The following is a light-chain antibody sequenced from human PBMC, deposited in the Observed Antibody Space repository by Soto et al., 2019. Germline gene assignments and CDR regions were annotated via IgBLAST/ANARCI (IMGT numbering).Light chain of an antibody. Sequence: EIVMTQSPDTLSVSPGERATLSCRASQSVSNNYLAWYQQKPGQAPRLLIYGASNRATGIPDRFSGSGSGTDFTLTISRLEPEDFAEYYCQQYGSSGTFGQGTKVDIK. CDR3: QQYGSSGT. V-gene: IGKV3-20*01. CDR2: GAS. CDR1: QSVSNNY. J-gene: IGKJ1*01.